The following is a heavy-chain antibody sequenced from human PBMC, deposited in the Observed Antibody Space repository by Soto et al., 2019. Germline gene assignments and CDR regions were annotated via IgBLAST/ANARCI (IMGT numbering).Heavy chain of an antibody. D-gene: IGHD3-16*02. Sequence: GGSLRLSCAASGFTFSSYAMHWVRQAPGKGLKWVAVISDDGSNKYYADSVKGRFPISRDNSKNTLYLQMNSLRAEDTAVYYCARGPEYHDFVGGSYHSSHFLDYWGQGTLVTVSS. CDR1: GFTFSSYA. CDR2: ISDDGSNK. CDR3: ARGPEYHDFVGGSYHSSHFLDY. V-gene: IGHV3-30-3*01. J-gene: IGHJ4*02.